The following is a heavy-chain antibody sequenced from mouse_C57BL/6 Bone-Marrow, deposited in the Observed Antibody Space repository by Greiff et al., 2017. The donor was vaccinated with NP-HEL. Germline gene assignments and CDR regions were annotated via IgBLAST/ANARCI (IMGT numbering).Heavy chain of an antibody. D-gene: IGHD2-5*01. CDR1: GFNIKDYY. CDR3: TLYSNYVYLYFDV. V-gene: IGHV14-1*01. J-gene: IGHJ1*03. CDR2: IDPEDGDT. Sequence: VQLQQSGAELVRPGASVKLSCTASGFNIKDYYMHWVKQRPEQGLEWIGRIDPEDGDTEYAPKFQGKATMTADTSSNTAYLQLSSLTSGDTAVYYCTLYSNYVYLYFDVWGTGTTVTVSS.